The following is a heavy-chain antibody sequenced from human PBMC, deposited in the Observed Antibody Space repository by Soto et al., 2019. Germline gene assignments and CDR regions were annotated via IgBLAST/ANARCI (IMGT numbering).Heavy chain of an antibody. CDR3: AKDRYGSSSGPDY. D-gene: IGHD6-6*01. CDR1: GFTFSTYG. V-gene: IGHV3-30*18. J-gene: IGHJ4*02. CDR2: ISFDGSNK. Sequence: GGSLRLSCAASGFTFSTYGMHWVRQAPGKGLEWVTVISFDGSNKYYADSVKGRFTITRDNYKNTLYLQMNSLRAEDTAVYYCAKDRYGSSSGPDYWGQGTLVTVSS.